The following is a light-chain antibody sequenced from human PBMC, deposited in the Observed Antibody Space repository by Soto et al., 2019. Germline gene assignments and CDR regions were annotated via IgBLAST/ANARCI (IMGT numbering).Light chain of an antibody. Sequence: EIVMTQSPATLSVSPGERATLSCRASQSVSSNLAWYQQKPGQAPRLLIYGASTRATAIPARFSGSGSGTEFTLTIRSLQSEDFAVYYCQQYNNWPITFGQGTRLEIK. CDR1: QSVSSN. J-gene: IGKJ5*01. V-gene: IGKV3-15*01. CDR2: GAS. CDR3: QQYNNWPIT.